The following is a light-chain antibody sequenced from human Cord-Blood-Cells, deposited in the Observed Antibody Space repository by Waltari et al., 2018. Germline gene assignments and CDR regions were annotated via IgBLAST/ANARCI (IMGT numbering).Light chain of an antibody. CDR2: DAS. CDR3: QQYNSYST. CDR1: QSISSW. Sequence: IQMTPCPSTLSASVEDRVPITCRASQSISSWLAWYQQKPGKAPKLLIYDASSLESGVPSRFSGSGSWTEFTLTISSLQPDDFATYYCQQYNSYSTFGQVTKLEIK. J-gene: IGKJ2*01. V-gene: IGKV1-5*01.